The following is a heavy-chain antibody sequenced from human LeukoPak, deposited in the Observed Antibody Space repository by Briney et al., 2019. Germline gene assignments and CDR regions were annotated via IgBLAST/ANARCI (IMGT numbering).Heavy chain of an antibody. CDR1: GYTFTSYD. CDR2: INPSGGST. V-gene: IGHV1-46*01. CDR3: ARAGQEWFGELGFDY. J-gene: IGHJ4*02. D-gene: IGHD3-10*01. Sequence: GASVSVSCKASGYTFTSYDMHWVRQAPGQGLEWMGLINPSGGSTSYAQKFQGRVTMTRDMSTSTVYMELSSLRAEDTAVYYCARAGQEWFGELGFDYRGQGTLVTVSS.